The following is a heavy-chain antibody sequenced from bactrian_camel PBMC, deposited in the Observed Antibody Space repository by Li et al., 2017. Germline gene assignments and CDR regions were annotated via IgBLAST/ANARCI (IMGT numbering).Heavy chain of an antibody. CDR1: GFTFDDYD. D-gene: IGHD5*01. CDR2: SNKDGGKT. Sequence: VQLVESGGGLVQPGGSLRLSCAASGFTFDDYDMDWVRQAPGKGLEWVSLSNKDGGKTYYADSVKGRFTISRDNDKHMVYLQMDRLVSEDTALYYCATGRTGFLGTRGKGTQVTVS. J-gene: IGHJ4*01. V-gene: IGHV3S36*01.